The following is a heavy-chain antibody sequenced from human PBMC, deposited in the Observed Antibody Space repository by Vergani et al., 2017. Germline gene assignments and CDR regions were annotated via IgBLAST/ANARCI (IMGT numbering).Heavy chain of an antibody. CDR3: ANTVVTYNYYYYGMDV. CDR1: GFTFTAHG. V-gene: IGHV3-23*01. J-gene: IGHJ6*02. Sequence: EVQLLESGGGSAQPGESLRLSCVASGFTFTAHGLNWVRQAPGKGLEWVSAITGSGVSTYYADSVKGRFTISRDNSKNTLYLQMNSLRAEDTAVYYCANTVVTYNYYYYGMDVWGQGTTVTVSS. CDR2: ITGSGVST. D-gene: IGHD3-16*01.